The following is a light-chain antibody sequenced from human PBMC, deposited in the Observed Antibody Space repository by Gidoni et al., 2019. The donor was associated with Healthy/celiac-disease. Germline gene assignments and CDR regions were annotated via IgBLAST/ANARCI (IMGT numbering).Light chain of an antibody. CDR2: DAS. Sequence: DIQMTQSPSTLSASVGDRVTITCRASQSISSWLAWYQQKPGKAPKLLIYDASSLESGVPSRFSGSGSGTEFTLTISSLQPDDFATYYCQQYNSRGFTFXPXTKVDIK. CDR1: QSISSW. CDR3: QQYNSRGFT. J-gene: IGKJ3*01. V-gene: IGKV1-5*01.